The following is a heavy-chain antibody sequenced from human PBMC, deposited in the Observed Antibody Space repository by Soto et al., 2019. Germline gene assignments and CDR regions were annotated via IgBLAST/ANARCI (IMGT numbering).Heavy chain of an antibody. D-gene: IGHD1-1*01. CDR2: IYATGTT. J-gene: IGHJ5*02. CDR3: VRDGTKTLRDWFDP. CDR1: GGSISGFY. Sequence: ASETLSLTCTVSGGSISGFYGSWIRKSAGKGLEWIGRIYATGTTDYNRSLKSRVMMSVDTSKKQFSLKLRSVTAADTAVYYCVRDGTKTLRDWFDPWGQGISVTVSS. V-gene: IGHV4-4*07.